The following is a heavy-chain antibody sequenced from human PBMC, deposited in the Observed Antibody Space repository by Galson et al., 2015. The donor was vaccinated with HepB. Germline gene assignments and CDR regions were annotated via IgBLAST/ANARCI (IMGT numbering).Heavy chain of an antibody. CDR1: GFTFSSYY. V-gene: IGHV3-21*01. J-gene: IGHJ3*02. D-gene: IGHD3-22*01. CDR3: ARGPSISEIVVADAFHI. CDR2: ITSSGSYI. Sequence: SLRLSCAASGFTFSSYYMSWVRQAPGKGLEWVSSITSSGSYIYYADSVKGRFTISRDNAENSLYLRMNSLRAEDTAVYYCARGPSISEIVVADAFHIWGQGTMVTVSS.